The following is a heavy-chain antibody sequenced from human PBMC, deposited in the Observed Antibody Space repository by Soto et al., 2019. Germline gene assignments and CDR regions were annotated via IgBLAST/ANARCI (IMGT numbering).Heavy chain of an antibody. CDR1: GFTFITYG. CDR3: ARDPGYCSSTSCYGGAFDH. J-gene: IGHJ4*02. V-gene: IGHV3-48*01. Sequence: EVKLVESGGDLVQPGGSLRLSCAASGFTFITYGMNWVRQAPGKGLEWLSYITTSSSNRLYADSVKGRFTISRDDAKNSLYLQMDSLRAADTAVYYCARDPGYCSSTSCYGGAFDHWGQGTLVTVSS. CDR2: ITTSSSNR. D-gene: IGHD2-2*01.